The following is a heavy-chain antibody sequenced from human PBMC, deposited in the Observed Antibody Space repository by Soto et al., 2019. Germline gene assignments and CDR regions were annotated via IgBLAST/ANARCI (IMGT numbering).Heavy chain of an antibody. D-gene: IGHD2-2*01. J-gene: IGHJ5*02. CDR2: INHSGST. V-gene: IGHV4-34*01. CDR3: ARGLGGRYCSSTSCGNWFDP. Sequence: SETLSLTCAVYGGSFSGYYWSWIRQPPGKGLEWIGEINHSGSTNYNPSLKSRVTISVDTSKNQFSLKLSSVTAADTAVYYCARGLGGRYCSSTSCGNWFDPWGQGTLVTVSS. CDR1: GGSFSGYY.